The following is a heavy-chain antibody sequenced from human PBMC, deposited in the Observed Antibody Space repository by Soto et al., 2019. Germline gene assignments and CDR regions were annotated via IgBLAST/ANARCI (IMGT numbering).Heavy chain of an antibody. V-gene: IGHV1-8*01. CDR3: TGGPPNWGFDS. D-gene: IGHD7-27*01. J-gene: IGHJ5*01. CDR2: MSPKTANT. CDR1: GYTFTSYD. Sequence: ASVKVSCKASGYTFTSYDINWVRQTAGQGLEWMGWMSPKTANTGYAQKFQDRVTMTRSISISTAYMELSSLTSEDTAVYYCTGGPPNWGFDSWGQGTPVTVS.